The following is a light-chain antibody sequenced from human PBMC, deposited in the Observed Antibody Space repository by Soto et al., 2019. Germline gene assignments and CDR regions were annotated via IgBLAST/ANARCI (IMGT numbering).Light chain of an antibody. J-gene: IGKJ4*01. CDR1: QGISSY. Sequence: IHLTHCRSFLSASVGDIVTITCRAGQGISSYLAWYQQKPGKAPKFLIYAASTLQSGVPSRFNGSGSGTELTLTISSLQPEDSATYYCQQLNSYPINFGGGTKVE. CDR3: QQLNSYPIN. CDR2: AAS. V-gene: IGKV1-9*01.